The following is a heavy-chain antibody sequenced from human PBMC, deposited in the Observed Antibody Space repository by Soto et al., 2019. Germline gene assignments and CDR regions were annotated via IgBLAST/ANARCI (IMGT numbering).Heavy chain of an antibody. Sequence: ASVKVSCKASGYTFASYGMSWVRQAPGQGLEWMGWISAYNGNTNYAQKLQGRVTMTTDTSTSTAYMELRSLRSDDTAVYYCARGAPHSSGWPDDPWGQGTLVTVSS. CDR1: GYTFASYG. V-gene: IGHV1-18*01. D-gene: IGHD6-19*01. CDR3: ARGAPHSSGWPDDP. CDR2: ISAYNGNT. J-gene: IGHJ5*02.